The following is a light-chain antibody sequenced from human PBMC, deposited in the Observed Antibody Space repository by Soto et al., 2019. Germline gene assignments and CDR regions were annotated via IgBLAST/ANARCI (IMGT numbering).Light chain of an antibody. CDR1: QGISSY. Sequence: DIQLTQSPSFLSASVGDRVTLTCRASQGISSYLAGYQQKPGKAPKLLIYAASNLQSGVPSRFSGSGSGTEFTLAISSLQPEDFATYYCQQLNSYPPWTFGQGTKVEIK. V-gene: IGKV1-9*01. CDR3: QQLNSYPPWT. CDR2: AAS. J-gene: IGKJ1*01.